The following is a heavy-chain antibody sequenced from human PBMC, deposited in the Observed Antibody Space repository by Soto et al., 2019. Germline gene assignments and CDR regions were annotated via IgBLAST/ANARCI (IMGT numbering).Heavy chain of an antibody. CDR3: ARYSSSRYYYYGMDV. Sequence: GGSLRLSCAASGFTFSSYWMSWVRQAPGKGLEWVANIKQDGSEKYYVDSAKGRFTISRDNAKNSLYLQMNSLRAEDTAVYYCARYSSSRYYYYGMDVWGQGTTVTVSS. CDR2: IKQDGSEK. CDR1: GFTFSSYW. V-gene: IGHV3-7*01. J-gene: IGHJ6*02. D-gene: IGHD6-6*01.